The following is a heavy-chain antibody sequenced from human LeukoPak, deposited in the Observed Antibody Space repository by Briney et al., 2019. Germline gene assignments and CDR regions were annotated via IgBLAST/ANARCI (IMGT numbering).Heavy chain of an antibody. J-gene: IGHJ4*02. CDR2: MYYSGTT. V-gene: IGHV4-39*07. CDR3: ARARYYYGSGSYRL. CDR1: GGSISSSNYY. Sequence: SETLSLICTVSGGSISSSNYYWGWIRQPPGKGLEWIGSMYYSGTTYYNPSLKSRVTISVDTSKNQFSLKLSSVTAADTAVYYCARARYYYGSGSYRLWGQGTLVTVSS. D-gene: IGHD3-10*01.